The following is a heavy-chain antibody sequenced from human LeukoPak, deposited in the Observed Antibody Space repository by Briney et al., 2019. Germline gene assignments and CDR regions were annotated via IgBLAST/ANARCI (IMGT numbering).Heavy chain of an antibody. Sequence: SETLSLTCGVDGGSFSGYDWSWVRQSPGKGLEWIGEINYGGDTNYNPSLKSRVTISVDTPKNQFSLKVRSVTAADTAVYYCARGLGWKVTPMGLFYMDVWGEGATVTVFS. CDR1: GGSFSGYD. V-gene: IGHV4-34*01. J-gene: IGHJ6*03. D-gene: IGHD1-1*01. CDR2: INYGGDT. CDR3: ARGLGWKVTPMGLFYMDV.